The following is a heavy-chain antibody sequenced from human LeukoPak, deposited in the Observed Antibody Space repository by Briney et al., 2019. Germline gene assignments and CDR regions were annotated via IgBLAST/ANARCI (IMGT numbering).Heavy chain of an antibody. CDR3: ARDQDYDFGKG. D-gene: IGHD3-3*01. CDR2: ISISGTTI. J-gene: IGHJ4*02. CDR1: GFTFSRNS. Sequence: PGGSLRLSCAASGFTFSRNSMNWVRQAPGKGLEWVSYISISGTTIYYADSVKGRFTFSRDNAKNSLYLQMNSLRAEDTAVYYCARDQDYDFGKGWGQGTLVTVSS. V-gene: IGHV3-48*04.